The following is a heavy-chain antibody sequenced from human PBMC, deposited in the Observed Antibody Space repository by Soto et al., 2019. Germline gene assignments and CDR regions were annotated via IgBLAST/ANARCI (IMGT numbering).Heavy chain of an antibody. Sequence: GGSLRLSCAASGFTFSSYGMHWVRQAPGKGLEWVAVISYDGSNKYYADSVKGRFTISRGNSKNTLYLQMNSLRAEDTAVYYCAKDYRPPYSSGWYEDYYGMDVWGQGTTVTVSS. J-gene: IGHJ6*02. V-gene: IGHV3-30*18. CDR1: GFTFSSYG. CDR3: AKDYRPPYSSGWYEDYYGMDV. D-gene: IGHD6-19*01. CDR2: ISYDGSNK.